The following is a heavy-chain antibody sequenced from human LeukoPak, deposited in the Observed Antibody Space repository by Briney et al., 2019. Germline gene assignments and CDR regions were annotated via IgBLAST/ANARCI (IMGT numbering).Heavy chain of an antibody. CDR3: ARTDYDILTGARMDV. Sequence: ASVKVSCKASGYTFTNYGITWVRQAPGQGLEWMGWISAYNANTNYAQKFQGRVTMTTDTSTSTAYMELRSLRSDDTAIYYCARTDYDILTGARMDVWGKGTTATVSS. D-gene: IGHD3-9*01. CDR1: GYTFTNYG. CDR2: ISAYNANT. J-gene: IGHJ6*04. V-gene: IGHV1-18*04.